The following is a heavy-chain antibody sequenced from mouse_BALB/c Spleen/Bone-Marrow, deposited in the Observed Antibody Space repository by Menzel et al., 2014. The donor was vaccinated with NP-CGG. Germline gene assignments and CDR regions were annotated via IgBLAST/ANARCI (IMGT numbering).Heavy chain of an antibody. Sequence: EVQLQQSGPSLVKPSQTLSLTCSVTGDSITSGYWNWIRKFPGNELEYMGYISYSGSTYYNPSLKSRISITRDTSKNQYYLQLNSVTTEDTATYYCARGGGSSYNYAMDYWGQGTSVTVSS. CDR1: GDSITSGY. D-gene: IGHD1-1*01. V-gene: IGHV3-8*02. CDR3: ARGGGSSYNYAMDY. J-gene: IGHJ4*01. CDR2: ISYSGST.